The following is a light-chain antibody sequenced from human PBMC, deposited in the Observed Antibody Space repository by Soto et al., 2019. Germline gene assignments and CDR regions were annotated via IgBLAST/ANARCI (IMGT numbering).Light chain of an antibody. CDR2: GSS. V-gene: IGKV3D-15*01. CDR3: QQYNNWGLS. Sequence: IVMTQSPATLSVSPGERVTLSCRVSQNVGTNLAWYQQKPGQAPRLLIYGSSTRATGIPATFSGSGSGTEFTLTISSLQSEESAVYYCQQYNNWGLSFGGGTKVEIK. CDR1: QNVGTN. J-gene: IGKJ4*01.